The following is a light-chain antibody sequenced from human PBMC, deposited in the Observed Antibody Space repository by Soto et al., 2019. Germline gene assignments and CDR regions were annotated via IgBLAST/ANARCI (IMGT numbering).Light chain of an antibody. Sequence: EIVLTQSPATLSLSLGERATLSCRASQSLSGYLAWYQQKAGQPPRLLIYDASHRATGIPARFTGSGSGTDFTLTISRLEPEDFAVYYCQDRGNWPLFTFGGGTKV. CDR2: DAS. CDR1: QSLSGY. V-gene: IGKV3-11*01. CDR3: QDRGNWPLFT. J-gene: IGKJ4*01.